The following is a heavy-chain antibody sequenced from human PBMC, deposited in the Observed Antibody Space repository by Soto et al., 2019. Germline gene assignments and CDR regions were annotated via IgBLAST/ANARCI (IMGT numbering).Heavy chain of an antibody. V-gene: IGHV1-69*01. CDR1: GGTFSSYA. D-gene: IGHD1-7*01. CDR3: ARSNSTLYYYYYFGMDV. CDR2: IIPIFGTA. Sequence: QVQLVQSGAEVKKPGSSVKVSCKASGGTFSSYAISWVRQAPGQGLEWMGGIIPIFGTANYAQKSQGRVTITADESTSTAYMELSSLRSEDTAVYYCARSNSTLYYYYYFGMDVWGQGTTVTVSS. J-gene: IGHJ6*02.